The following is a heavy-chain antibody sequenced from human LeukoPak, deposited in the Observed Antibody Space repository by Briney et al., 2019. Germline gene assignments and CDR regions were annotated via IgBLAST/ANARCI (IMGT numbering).Heavy chain of an antibody. D-gene: IGHD2-21*02. J-gene: IGHJ4*02. Sequence: PGGPRDLSWAAPGFASGNNPWHGVGKPQAKGLGGVAIISFDGNNKYYADSVKGRFTISRDNSKNTLYLQINSLRAEDTAVYYCVKNLYCGGDCYSGMFDYWGQGTLVTVSS. CDR1: GFASGNNP. CDR2: ISFDGNNK. CDR3: VKNLYCGGDCYSGMFDY. V-gene: IGHV3-30-3*01.